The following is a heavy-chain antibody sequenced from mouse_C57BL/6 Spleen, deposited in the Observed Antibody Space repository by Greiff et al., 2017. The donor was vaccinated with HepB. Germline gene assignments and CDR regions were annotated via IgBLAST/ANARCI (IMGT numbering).Heavy chain of an antibody. V-gene: IGHV1-82*01. D-gene: IGHD1-1*01. CDR3: AGPSYYYGSSPWFAY. CDR1: GYAFSSSW. J-gene: IGHJ3*01. Sequence: VQGVESGPELVKPGASVKISCKASGYAFSSSWMNWVKQRPGKGLEWIGRIYPGDGDTNYNGKFKGKATLTADKSSSTAYMQLSSLTSEDSAVYFCAGPSYYYGSSPWFAYWGQGTLVTVSA. CDR2: IYPGDGDT.